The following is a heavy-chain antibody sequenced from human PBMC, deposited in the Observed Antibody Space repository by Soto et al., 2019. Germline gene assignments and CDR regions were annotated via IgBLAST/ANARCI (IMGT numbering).Heavy chain of an antibody. CDR1: GGSISSYY. D-gene: IGHD6-13*01. Sequence: SETLFLTCTVSGGSISSYYWIWIRQPPGKGLEWIGYIYYNGNSKYNPSLKNRVTISLDTSKKQLSLKLSSVTAADTAVYYCARAYSSSWSLWGYFQHWGQGTLVTVS. V-gene: IGHV4-59*01. CDR2: IYYNGNS. J-gene: IGHJ1*01. CDR3: ARAYSSSWSLWGYFQH.